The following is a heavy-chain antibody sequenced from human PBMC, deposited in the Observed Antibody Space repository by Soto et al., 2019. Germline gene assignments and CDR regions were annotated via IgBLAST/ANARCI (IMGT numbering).Heavy chain of an antibody. CDR1: GFTFSSYG. Sequence: GGSLRLSCAASGFTFSSYGMRWVRQAPGKGLEWVAVISYDGSNKYYAASVKGRFTISRDNSKNTLYLQMNSLRAEDTAVYYCARGGAIDCSGGGCYAAGGMDVWGQGTTVTVSS. D-gene: IGHD2-15*01. V-gene: IGHV3-30*03. CDR3: ARGGAIDCSGGGCYAAGGMDV. CDR2: ISYDGSNK. J-gene: IGHJ6*02.